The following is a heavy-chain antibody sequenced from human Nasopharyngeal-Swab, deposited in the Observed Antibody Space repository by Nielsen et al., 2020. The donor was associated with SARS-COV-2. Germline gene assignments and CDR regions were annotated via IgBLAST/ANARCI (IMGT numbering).Heavy chain of an antibody. D-gene: IGHD5/OR15-5a*01. CDR2: IWADGEGA. Sequence: GESLKISCAASGFKFSDYGMHWVRQTPDNGLEWVAVIWADGEGAYESQSVKGRFTSSRDNGKNTLYLQMNSLRADDTALYYCVIASSVAFDFWGQGTMVTVTS. CDR1: GFKFSDYG. CDR3: VIASSVAFDF. J-gene: IGHJ3*01. V-gene: IGHV3-33*01.